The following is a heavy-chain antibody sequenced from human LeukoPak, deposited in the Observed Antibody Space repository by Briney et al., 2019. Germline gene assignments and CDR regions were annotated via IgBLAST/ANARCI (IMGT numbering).Heavy chain of an antibody. V-gene: IGHV1-46*01. D-gene: IGHD4-17*01. CDR2: INPSGGST. CDR1: GYTFTSYY. J-gene: IGHJ4*02. CDR3: AGHPPHDYGDYGGYLYYFDY. Sequence: ASVKVSCKASGYTFTSYYMHWVRQAPGQGLEWMGIINPSGGSTSYAQKFQGRVTMTRDTSTSTVYMELRSLRSEDTAVYYCAGHPPHDYGDYGGYLYYFDYWGQGTLVTVSS.